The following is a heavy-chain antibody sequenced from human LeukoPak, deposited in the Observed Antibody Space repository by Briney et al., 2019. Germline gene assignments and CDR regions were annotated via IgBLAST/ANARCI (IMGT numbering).Heavy chain of an antibody. V-gene: IGHV5-51*01. D-gene: IGHD2-2*01. CDR1: GYSFTSDW. Sequence: GESRKISCTASGYSFTSDWIGWVRQMPGKGLEWMGIIYPGDSDTRYRPSFHGPVTISADTSISTAYLQWSSLKASDTAMYYCARGGDCSSTSCYAYMDAFDIWGQGTMVTVSS. J-gene: IGHJ3*02. CDR3: ARGGDCSSTSCYAYMDAFDI. CDR2: IYPGDSDT.